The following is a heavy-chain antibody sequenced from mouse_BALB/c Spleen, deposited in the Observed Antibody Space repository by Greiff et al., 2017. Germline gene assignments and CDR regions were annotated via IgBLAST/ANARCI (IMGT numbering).Heavy chain of an antibody. D-gene: IGHD1-1*02. V-gene: IGHV5-4*02. J-gene: IGHJ4*01. CDR3: ARVLWRYAMDY. Sequence: EVKVVESGGGLVKPGGSLKLSCAASGFTFSDYYMYWVRQTPEKRLEWVATISDGGSYTYYPDSVKGRFTISRDNAKNNLYLQMSSLKSEDTAMYYCARVLWRYAMDYWGQGTSVTVSS. CDR1: GFTFSDYY. CDR2: ISDGGSYT.